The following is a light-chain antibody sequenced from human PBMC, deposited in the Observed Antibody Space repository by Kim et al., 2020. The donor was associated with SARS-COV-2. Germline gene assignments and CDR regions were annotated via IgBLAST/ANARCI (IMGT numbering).Light chain of an antibody. V-gene: IGLV3-19*01. CDR2: GKN. CDR1: SLRSYY. J-gene: IGLJ3*02. Sequence: SSELTQDPAVSVALGQTVRITCQGDSLRSYYASWYQQKPGQAPVLVIYGKNNRPSGIPDRFSGSSSGNTASLTITGAQAEDEADYYCNSRDSSGNPRWVFVGGTQLNVL. CDR3: NSRDSSGNPRWV.